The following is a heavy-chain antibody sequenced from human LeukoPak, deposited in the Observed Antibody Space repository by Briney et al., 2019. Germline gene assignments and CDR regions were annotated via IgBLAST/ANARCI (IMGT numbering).Heavy chain of an antibody. CDR3: ARASTIFGHFAY. CDR2: IYYSGRT. V-gene: IGHV4-39*07. Sequence: SETLSLTCAISGGSISVTPYYWGWIRQPPGKGLEWIGRIYYSGRTYYNPSLKSRLTTSVDTSTTQFSLKLTSVTAADTAVYYCARASTIFGHFAYWGRGTLVTVSS. CDR1: GGSISVTPYY. D-gene: IGHD3-3*01. J-gene: IGHJ4*02.